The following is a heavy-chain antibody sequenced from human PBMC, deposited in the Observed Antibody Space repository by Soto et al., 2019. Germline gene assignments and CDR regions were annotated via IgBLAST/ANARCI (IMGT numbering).Heavy chain of an antibody. CDR1: GYTFNSYG. Sequence: ASVKVSCKASGYTFNSYGIIWVRQAPGQGLEWMGRIIPILGIANYAQKFQGRVTITADKSTSTAYMELSSLRSEDTAVYYCARTNRGVMAAFDIWGQGTMVTVSS. CDR2: IIPILGIA. V-gene: IGHV1-69*04. J-gene: IGHJ3*02. D-gene: IGHD3-10*01. CDR3: ARTNRGVMAAFDI.